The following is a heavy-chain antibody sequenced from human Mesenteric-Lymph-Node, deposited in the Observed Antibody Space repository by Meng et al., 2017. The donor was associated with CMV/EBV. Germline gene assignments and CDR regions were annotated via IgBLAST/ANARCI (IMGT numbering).Heavy chain of an antibody. CDR2: INSDGSST. J-gene: IGHJ4*02. D-gene: IGHD1-1*01. CDR3: AKDAYNQNFDY. V-gene: IGHV3-74*01. Sequence: ETLSLTCVASGFTFSNYWLHWVRQGPGKGLVWVSRINSDGSSTSYAGSVKGRFTVSRDNAKNTLYLQMNSLRDEETAVYYCAKDAYNQNFDYWGQGTLVTVSS. CDR1: GFTFSNYW.